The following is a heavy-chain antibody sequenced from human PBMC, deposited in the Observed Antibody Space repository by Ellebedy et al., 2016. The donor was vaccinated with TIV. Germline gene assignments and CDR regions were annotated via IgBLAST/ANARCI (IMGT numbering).Heavy chain of an antibody. J-gene: IGHJ6*03. CDR2: IIPIFGTA. CDR3: ARGTYDYVWGSGRYQYYYMDV. V-gene: IGHV1-69*13. CDR1: GGTFSSYA. D-gene: IGHD3-16*01. Sequence: SVKVSXXAPGGTFSSYAISWVRQAPGQGLEWMGGIIPIFGTANYAQKFQGRVTITADESTSTAYMELSSLRSEDTAVYYCARGTYDYVWGSGRYQYYYMDVWGKGTTVTVSS.